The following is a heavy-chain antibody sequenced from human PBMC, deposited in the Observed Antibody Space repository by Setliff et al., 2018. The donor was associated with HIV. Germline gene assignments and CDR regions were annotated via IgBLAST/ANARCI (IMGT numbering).Heavy chain of an antibody. CDR1: GFTVSSTY. CDR2: VCSAGNT. J-gene: IGHJ4*02. CDR3: VRDLPPDY. V-gene: IGHV3-53*01. Sequence: GESLKISCAASGFTVSSTYMSWVRQSPVRGLEWVSVVCSAGNTYYADSVKGRFTVSRDESENTMYLQMRSLRAEDTAVYYCVRDLPPDYWGQGTLVTVSS.